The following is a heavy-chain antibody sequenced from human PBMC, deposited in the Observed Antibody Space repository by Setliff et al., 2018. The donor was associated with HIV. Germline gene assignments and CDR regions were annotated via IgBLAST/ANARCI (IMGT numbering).Heavy chain of an antibody. CDR2: VEPQHGET. CDR1: GYTFTDYY. CDR3: ARGTTATDYYYYMDV. V-gene: IGHV1-69-2*01. D-gene: IGHD4-17*01. Sequence: ASVKVSCKASGYTFTDYYMHWVQQAPGKGLEWMGRVEPQHGETIFAGKFQGRVTITADTSTDTAYMELSSLSSEDTAVYFCARGTTATDYYYYMDVWGKGTSVTVSS. J-gene: IGHJ6*03.